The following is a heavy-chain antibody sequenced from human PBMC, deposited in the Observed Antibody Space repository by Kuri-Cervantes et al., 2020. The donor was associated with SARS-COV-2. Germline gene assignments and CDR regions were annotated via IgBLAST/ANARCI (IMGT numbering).Heavy chain of an antibody. Sequence: GSLRLSCTVSGGSITGYFWSWIRQPPGKGLEWIGEINHSGSTNYNPSLKSRVTISVDTSKNQFSLKLSSVTAADTAVYYCARRMYSSGWYVHGMDVWGQGTTVTVSS. CDR3: ARRMYSSGWYVHGMDV. V-gene: IGHV4-34*01. CDR1: GGSITGYF. D-gene: IGHD6-19*01. CDR2: INHSGST. J-gene: IGHJ6*02.